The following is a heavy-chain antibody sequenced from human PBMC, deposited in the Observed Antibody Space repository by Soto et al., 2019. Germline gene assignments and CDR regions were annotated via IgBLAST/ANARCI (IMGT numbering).Heavy chain of an antibody. CDR2: INHSGST. V-gene: IGHV4-34*01. J-gene: IGHJ5*02. D-gene: IGHD2-2*01. CDR3: ARAPIVVPAAHNWFDP. CDR1: GGSFIGYY. Sequence: SETLSLTCAVYGGSFIGYYWSWILQPPWKGLEWIGEINHSGSTNYNPSLKSRVTISVDTSKNQFSLKLSSVTAADTAVYYCARAPIVVPAAHNWFDPWGQGTLVTVSS.